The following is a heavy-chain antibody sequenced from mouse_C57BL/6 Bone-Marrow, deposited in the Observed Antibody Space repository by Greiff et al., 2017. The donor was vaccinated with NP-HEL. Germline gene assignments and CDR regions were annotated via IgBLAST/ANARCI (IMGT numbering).Heavy chain of an antibody. V-gene: IGHV1-82*01. Sequence: QVQLKESGPELVKPGASVKISCKASGYAFSSSWMNWVKQRPGKGLEWIGRIYPGDGDTNYNGKFKGKATLTADKSSSTAYMQLSSLTSEDSAVYFCARGYDDDDYYWGQGTTLTVSS. CDR3: ARGYDDDDYY. D-gene: IGHD2-4*01. CDR1: GYAFSSSW. CDR2: IYPGDGDT. J-gene: IGHJ2*01.